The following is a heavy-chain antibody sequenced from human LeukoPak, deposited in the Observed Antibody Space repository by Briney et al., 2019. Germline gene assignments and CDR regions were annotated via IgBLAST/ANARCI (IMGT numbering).Heavy chain of an antibody. Sequence: GGSLRLSCAASGFTFSSYGMHWVRQAPGKGLEWVAVISYDGSNKYYADSVKGRFTISRDNSKNTLYLQMNSLRAEDTAVYYCAKDRDSIVVVITTPTFDYWGQGTLVTVSS. CDR1: GFTFSSYG. V-gene: IGHV3-30*18. CDR3: AKDRDSIVVVITTPTFDY. CDR2: ISYDGSNK. D-gene: IGHD3-22*01. J-gene: IGHJ4*02.